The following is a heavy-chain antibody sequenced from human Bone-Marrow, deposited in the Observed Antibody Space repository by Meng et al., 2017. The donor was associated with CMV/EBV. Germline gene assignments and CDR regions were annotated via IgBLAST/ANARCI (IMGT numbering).Heavy chain of an antibody. CDR2: INPNSGGT. CDR3: ARVPLVVPAAKGIDWFDP. D-gene: IGHD2-2*01. CDR1: GYTFTGYY. Sequence: ASVKVSCKASGYTFTGYYMHWVRQAPGQGLEWMGWINPNSGGTNYAQKFQGRVTMTRDTSISTAYMELSRLRSDDTAVYYCARVPLVVPAAKGIDWFDPWGQGTLSPSP. J-gene: IGHJ5*02. V-gene: IGHV1-2*02.